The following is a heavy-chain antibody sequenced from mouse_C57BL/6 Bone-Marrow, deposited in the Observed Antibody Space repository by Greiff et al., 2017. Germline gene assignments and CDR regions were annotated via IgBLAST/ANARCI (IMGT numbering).Heavy chain of an antibody. CDR3: ATYSNYPAWFAY. D-gene: IGHD2-5*01. CDR2: IWTGGDT. J-gene: IGHJ3*01. V-gene: IGHV2-9-1*01. CDR1: GFSLTSYA. Sequence: VQLMESGPGLVAPSQSLSITCTVSGFSLTSYAISWVRQPPGKGLEWLGVIWTGGDTNYNSALKSRLSISKDNSKSQVFLKMNSLQTDDTARYYCATYSNYPAWFAYWGQGTLVTVSA.